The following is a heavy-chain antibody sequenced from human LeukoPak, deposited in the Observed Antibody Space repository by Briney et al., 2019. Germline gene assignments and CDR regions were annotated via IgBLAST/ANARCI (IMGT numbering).Heavy chain of an antibody. CDR1: GYTFTGYY. J-gene: IGHJ5*02. CDR3: ARGGDYDILTDP. CDR2: INPNSGGT. V-gene: IGHV1-2*06. Sequence: ASVTVSCKASGYTFTGYYMHWVRQAPGQGLEWMGRINPNSGGTNYAQKFQGRVTMTRDTSISTAYMELSRLRSDDTAVYYCARGGDYDILTDPWGQGTLVTVSS. D-gene: IGHD3-9*01.